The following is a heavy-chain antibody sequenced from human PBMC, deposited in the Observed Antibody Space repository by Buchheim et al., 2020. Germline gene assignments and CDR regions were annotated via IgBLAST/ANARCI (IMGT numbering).Heavy chain of an antibody. V-gene: IGHV3-23*01. D-gene: IGHD6-19*01. J-gene: IGHJ6*02. Sequence: EVQLLESGGDLVQPGGSLRLSCAGSGFTSINHALNWVRQAPGKGLEWVSSITGGGVTTYYADSVKGRFPIPSDNSRSTLYLQMNSLRAEDTATYFCTRSMAVAGYSFYYYGMDVWGPGTT. CDR3: TRSMAVAGYSFYYYGMDV. CDR1: GFTSINHA. CDR2: ITGGGVTT.